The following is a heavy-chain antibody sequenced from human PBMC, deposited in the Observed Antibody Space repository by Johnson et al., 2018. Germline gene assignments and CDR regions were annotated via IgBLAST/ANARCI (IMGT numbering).Heavy chain of an antibody. V-gene: IGHV3-30*18. CDR1: GFTFGPYT. D-gene: IGHD2-21*01. J-gene: IGHJ3*02. Sequence: QVQLVQSGGGVVQPRGSLRLCCAASGFTFGPYTMHWVRQAPGQGLEWVAVISSYAGTYKYSLDSVKARLTIYRDNSKTPLDLQMTRLRAEDTPLYYCAKLLDSTRKDGFDIWGQGTMVIVSS. CDR3: AKLLDSTRKDGFDI. CDR2: ISSYAGTYK.